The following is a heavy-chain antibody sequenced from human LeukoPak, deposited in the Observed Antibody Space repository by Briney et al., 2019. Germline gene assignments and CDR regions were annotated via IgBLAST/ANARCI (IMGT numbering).Heavy chain of an antibody. CDR1: GFTFSSSY. CDR2: FYRGETT. V-gene: IGHV3-53*01. J-gene: IGHJ4*02. CDR3: AREVVSIPSYFES. Sequence: GGSLRLSCAASGFTFSSSYMYWVRQAPGKGLEWVSFFYRGETTYYAESVRGRFTISRDISKNTLYLLMYSLVPEDTAVYYCAREVVSIPSYFESWGQGTRVTVSS. D-gene: IGHD2-15*01.